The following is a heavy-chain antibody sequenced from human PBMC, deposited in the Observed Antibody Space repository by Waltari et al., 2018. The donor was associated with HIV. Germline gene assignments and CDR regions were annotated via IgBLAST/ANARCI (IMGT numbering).Heavy chain of an antibody. J-gene: IGHJ3*01. Sequence: QVHVVESGGGVVQPGGSLRLSCTAPGFNLKIYEIHWVRQAPGRGLEWVAGIRYDGSQEYYGDSVKGRFIISRDNTKNTIFLEMTTLRQEDTAKYRCAKDGAPGRDAVVDIWGQGTMVTVS. D-gene: IGHD6-19*01. CDR1: GFNLKIYE. CDR3: AKDGAPGRDAVVDI. CDR2: IRYDGSQE. V-gene: IGHV3-30*02.